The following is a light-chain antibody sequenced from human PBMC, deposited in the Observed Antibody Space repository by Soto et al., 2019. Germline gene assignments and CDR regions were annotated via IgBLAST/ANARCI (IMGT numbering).Light chain of an antibody. CDR1: SSDVGAYDY. Sequence: QSALTQPASVSGSPGQSITISCTGTSSDVGAYDYVSWYQQHTGEVPKLMIFDVSDRPSGVSNRFSGSKSGNTASLTLSGLQAEDEADYYCSSFTTSTSYVFGTGTKLTVL. V-gene: IGLV2-14*03. J-gene: IGLJ1*01. CDR2: DVS. CDR3: SSFTTSTSYV.